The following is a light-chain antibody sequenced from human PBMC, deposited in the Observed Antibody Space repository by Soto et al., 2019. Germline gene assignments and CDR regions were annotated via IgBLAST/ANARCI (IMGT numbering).Light chain of an antibody. CDR3: SAYTARSTLV. J-gene: IGLJ3*02. V-gene: IGLV2-14*01. Sequence: QSVLTQPASVSGSAGQSVTIFCSGTRRDVGAYILVSGHQQHPGTSPKLFIYEVRNRPSGIPSRFSGSRSGNPASLTIPGLQAEDEGDYYCSAYTARSTLVFGGGTQLTVL. CDR1: RRDVGAYIL. CDR2: EVR.